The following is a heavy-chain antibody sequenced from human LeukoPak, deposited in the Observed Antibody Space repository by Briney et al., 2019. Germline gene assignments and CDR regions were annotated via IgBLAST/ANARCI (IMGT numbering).Heavy chain of an antibody. CDR2: VYYTGST. Sequence: SETLSLTCAVYGGSFSGYYWTWIRQPPGKGLEWIGYVYYTGSTNYNPSLKSRVTISVDTSKNQFSLKLSSVTAADTAVYYFATSSDTASAYWGQGTLVTVSS. CDR3: ATSSDTASAY. J-gene: IGHJ4*02. D-gene: IGHD5-18*01. V-gene: IGHV4-59*08. CDR1: GGSFSGYY.